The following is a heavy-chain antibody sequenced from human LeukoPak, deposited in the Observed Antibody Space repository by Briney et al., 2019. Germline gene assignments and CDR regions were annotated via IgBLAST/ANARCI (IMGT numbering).Heavy chain of an antibody. CDR1: GFTFDDYG. CDR3: ARGSVVVAATGFDY. J-gene: IGHJ4*02. Sequence: GGFLRLSCAASGFTFDDYGMSWVRQAPGKGLEWVSGINWNGGSTGYADSVKGRFTISRDNAKNSLYLQMNSLRAEDTALYYCARGSVVVAATGFDYWGQGTLVTVSS. V-gene: IGHV3-20*04. CDR2: INWNGGST. D-gene: IGHD2-15*01.